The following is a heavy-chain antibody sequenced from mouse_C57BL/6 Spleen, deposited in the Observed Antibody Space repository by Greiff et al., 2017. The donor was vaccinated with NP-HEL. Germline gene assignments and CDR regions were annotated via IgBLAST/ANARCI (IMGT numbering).Heavy chain of an antibody. CDR2: INPGSGGT. J-gene: IGHJ1*03. CDR3: AREALSYWYFDV. CDR1: GYAFTNYL. D-gene: IGHD3-1*01. Sequence: VQLQQSGAELVRPGTSVKVSCKASGYAFTNYLIEWVKQRPGQGLEWIGVINPGSGGTNYNEKFKGKATLTADKSSSTAYMQLSSLTSEDSAVYFCAREALSYWYFDVWGTGTTVTVSS. V-gene: IGHV1-54*01.